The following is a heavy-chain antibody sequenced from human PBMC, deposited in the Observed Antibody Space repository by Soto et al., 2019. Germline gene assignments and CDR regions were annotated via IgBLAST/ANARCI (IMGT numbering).Heavy chain of an antibody. V-gene: IGHV3-7*01. CDR1: GFTFNTYW. D-gene: IGHD6-25*01. CDR3: ATRAGAPAD. J-gene: IGHJ4*02. Sequence: EVQLVESGGGLVQPGGSLRLSCVVSGFTFNTYWMTWIRQAPGKGLEWVANINEDGNKQNYVDSVRGRVTISRDNAKTSLYLQMNSVRVEDTAVYYCATRAGAPADWGQGTLVTVSS. CDR2: INEDGNKQ.